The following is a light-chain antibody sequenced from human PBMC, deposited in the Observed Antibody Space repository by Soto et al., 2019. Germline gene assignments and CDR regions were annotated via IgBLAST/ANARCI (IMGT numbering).Light chain of an antibody. J-gene: IGKJ3*01. CDR3: QQLNSYLT. V-gene: IGKV1-9*01. CDR2: AAS. CDR1: QGISSY. Sequence: IQLTQSPSSLSASVGDRVTITCRASQGISSYLAWYQQKPGKAPKLLIYAASTLQSGVPSRFSGSGSGTDFPLTIISAQPDDFAYYYCQQLNSYLTFGPGTKVDIK.